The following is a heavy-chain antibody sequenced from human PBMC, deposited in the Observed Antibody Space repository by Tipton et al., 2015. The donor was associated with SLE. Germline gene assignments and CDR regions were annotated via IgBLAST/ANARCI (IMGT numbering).Heavy chain of an antibody. CDR3: AKSPGGFGELLYPSAEYFQH. J-gene: IGHJ1*01. V-gene: IGHV3-23*01. Sequence: SLRLSCAASGFTFSSYAMSWVRQAPGKGLEWVSAISGSGGSTYYADSVKGRFTISRDNSKNTLYLQMNSLRAEDTAVYYCAKSPGGFGELLYPSAEYFQHWGQGTLVTVSS. CDR2: ISGSGGST. CDR1: GFTFSSYA. D-gene: IGHD3-10*01.